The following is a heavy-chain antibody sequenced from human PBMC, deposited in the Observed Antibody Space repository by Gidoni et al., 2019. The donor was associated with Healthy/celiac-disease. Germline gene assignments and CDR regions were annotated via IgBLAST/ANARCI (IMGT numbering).Heavy chain of an antibody. D-gene: IGHD1-26*01. CDR3: AREGGWSYSAY. CDR2: IYYSGST. J-gene: IGHJ4*02. Sequence: QVQLQESGPGLVKPSQTLSLTCTVSGGSISSGGYSWSWIRQHPGKGLEWIGYIYYSGSTYYNPSLKSRVTRSVDTSKNQFSLKLSSVTAADTAVYYCAREGGWSYSAYWGQGTLVTVSS. CDR1: GGSISSGGYS. V-gene: IGHV4-31*03.